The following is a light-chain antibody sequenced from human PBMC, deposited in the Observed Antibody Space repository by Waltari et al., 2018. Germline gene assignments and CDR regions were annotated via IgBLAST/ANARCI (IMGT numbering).Light chain of an antibody. Sequence: DIQMTQSPSSLSASVGDRVTIPCRASQGISNYLAWYQQKRGKVPKLLIYAASTLQSGVPSRFSGSGSGTDFTLTINSLQPEDVATYYCQKYNSAPLAFGPGTKVDIK. V-gene: IGKV1-27*01. CDR1: QGISNY. CDR3: QKYNSAPLA. J-gene: IGKJ3*01. CDR2: AAS.